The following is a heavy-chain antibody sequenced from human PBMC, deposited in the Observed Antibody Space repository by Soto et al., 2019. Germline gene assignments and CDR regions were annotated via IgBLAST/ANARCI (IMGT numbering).Heavy chain of an antibody. V-gene: IGHV4-4*07. CDR2: IYTSASI. J-gene: IGHJ6*02. CDR1: CADINTYS. D-gene: IGHD6-19*01. Sequence: PSETLSLTCSVSCADINTYSWTWIRQPAGKGLEWIGRIYTSASINYNPSLTGRVTLSVDTSTNQVSLRLASVTAADTAIYYCARDREAGYNFYYGMDVWGQGTTVTV. CDR3: ARDREAGYNFYYGMDV.